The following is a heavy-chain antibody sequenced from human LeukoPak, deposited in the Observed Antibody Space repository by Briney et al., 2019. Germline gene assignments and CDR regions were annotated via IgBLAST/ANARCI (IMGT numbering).Heavy chain of an antibody. D-gene: IGHD3-10*01. CDR1: GFTFSDYY. J-gene: IGHJ4*02. CDR3: ARDRTVRGVIMDHGYFDY. Sequence: KPGGSLRLSCAASGFTFSDYYVSWIRQAPGKGLEWVSYISSSGSTIYYADSVKGRFTISRDNAKNSLYLQMNSLRAEDTAVYYCARDRTVRGVIMDHGYFDYWGQGTLVTVSS. V-gene: IGHV3-11*01. CDR2: ISSSGSTI.